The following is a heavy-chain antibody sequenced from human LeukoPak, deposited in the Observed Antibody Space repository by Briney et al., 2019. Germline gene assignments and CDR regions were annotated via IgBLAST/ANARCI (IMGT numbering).Heavy chain of an antibody. CDR3: ARDLPKTGYVGASDI. CDR2: INPNSSGT. V-gene: IGHV1-2*02. J-gene: IGHJ3*02. Sequence: ASVKVSCKASGYTFTGYYMHWVRQAPGQGLEWMGWINPNSSGTNYAQNFKGRLTMTRDTSISTAYMELSSLTSDDTAVYYCARDLPKTGYVGASDIWGQGTMVTVSS. CDR1: GYTFTGYY. D-gene: IGHD5-12*01.